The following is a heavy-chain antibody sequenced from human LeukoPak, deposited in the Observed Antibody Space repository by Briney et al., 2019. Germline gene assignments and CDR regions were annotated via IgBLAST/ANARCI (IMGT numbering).Heavy chain of an antibody. CDR2: IRYDGNNK. Sequence: GGSLRLSCAASGFTFSTYGMHWVRQAPGKGLEWVAFIRYDGNNKYYADSVKGRFTISRDNSKNTLYLQMNSLRAEDTAVYYCAKDPPPFLEWLSKGALSDYWGQGTQVIVSS. D-gene: IGHD3-3*01. J-gene: IGHJ4*02. CDR1: GFTFSTYG. V-gene: IGHV3-30*02. CDR3: AKDPPPFLEWLSKGALSDY.